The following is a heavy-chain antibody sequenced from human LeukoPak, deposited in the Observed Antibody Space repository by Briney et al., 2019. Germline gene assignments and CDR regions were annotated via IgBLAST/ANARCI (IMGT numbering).Heavy chain of an antibody. J-gene: IGHJ4*02. D-gene: IGHD2-15*01. CDR1: GGSINSGSYY. CDR2: IYYSGNT. CDR3: AKESCSGGSCYIFDY. V-gene: IGHV4-39*02. Sequence: KPSETLSLTCPVSGGSINSGSYYWGWIRQPPEKGLEWIGTIYYSGNTYYNSSLKSRVTLSVDTSKNQFSLKLNSVTAADTAVYYCAKESCSGGSCYIFDYWGQGTLVTVSS.